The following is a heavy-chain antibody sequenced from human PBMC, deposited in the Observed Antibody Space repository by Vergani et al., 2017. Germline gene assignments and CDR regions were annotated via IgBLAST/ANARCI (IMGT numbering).Heavy chain of an antibody. V-gene: IGHV3-33*01. Sequence: QVQLVESGGGVVQPGRSLRLSCAASGFRFSSYGMNWVRQAPGKGLEWVAVIWYDGSNKYYADSVKGRFSISRDNSKNTLYLQMNSLRAEDTAVYYCARDVGYCSSTSCYSWFDTWGQGTLVTVSS. CDR2: IWYDGSNK. CDR3: ARDVGYCSSTSCYSWFDT. J-gene: IGHJ5*02. D-gene: IGHD2-2*02. CDR1: GFRFSSYG.